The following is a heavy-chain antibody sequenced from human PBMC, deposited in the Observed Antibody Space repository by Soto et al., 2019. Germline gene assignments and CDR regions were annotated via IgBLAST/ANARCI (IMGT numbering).Heavy chain of an antibody. V-gene: IGHV1-18*01. D-gene: IGHD6-13*01. CDR2: ISAYNGNT. CDR3: ARDRGSSWNRNWFDP. CDR1: GYTFTSYG. J-gene: IGHJ5*02. Sequence: GASVNVSCKASGYTFTSYGISWVRQAPGQGLEWMGWISAYNGNTNYAQKLQGRVTMTTDTSTSTAYMELRSLRSDDTAVYYCARDRGSSWNRNWFDPWGQTTLVSVSS.